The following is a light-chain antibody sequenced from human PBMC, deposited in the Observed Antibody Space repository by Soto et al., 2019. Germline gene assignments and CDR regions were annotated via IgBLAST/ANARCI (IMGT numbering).Light chain of an antibody. J-gene: IGKJ4*01. V-gene: IGKV3-15*01. CDR2: NSY. Sequence: EIVVTLTPASLYVAAGERGTLCCGGSQNIRRSLAWYQQRPGQPPRLLIYNSYNRATGVAARFSGSGSGTDLTLTICSLQVEDFAVYFCKQYADWPLVTFGGGTKVDIK. CDR3: KQYADWPLVT. CDR1: QNIRRS.